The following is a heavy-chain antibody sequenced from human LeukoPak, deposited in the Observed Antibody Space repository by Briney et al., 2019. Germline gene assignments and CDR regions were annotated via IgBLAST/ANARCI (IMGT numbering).Heavy chain of an antibody. CDR1: GFTFSSYW. CDR3: ARDPHMSFGEFPCFDY. D-gene: IGHD3-10*01. V-gene: IGHV3-7*01. Sequence: AGGSLRLSCAASGFTFSSYWMSWVRQAPGKGLEWVANIKQDGSEKYYVDSVKGRFTISRDNAKNALYLQMNSLRAEDTAVYYCARDPHMSFGEFPCFDYWGQGTLVTVSS. J-gene: IGHJ4*02. CDR2: IKQDGSEK.